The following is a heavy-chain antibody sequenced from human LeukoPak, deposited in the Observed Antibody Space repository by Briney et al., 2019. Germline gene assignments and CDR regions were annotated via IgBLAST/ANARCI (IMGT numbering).Heavy chain of an antibody. V-gene: IGHV4-59*08. Sequence: PSETLSLTCTVSGGSISSYYWSWIRQPPGKGLEWIGYIYYSGSTNYNPSLKSRVTISVDTSKNQFSLKLSSVTAADTAVYYCARQDRQLLSDYYYYMDVWGKGTTVTVSS. D-gene: IGHD2-2*01. J-gene: IGHJ6*03. CDR3: ARQDRQLLSDYYYYMDV. CDR1: GGSISSYY. CDR2: IYYSGST.